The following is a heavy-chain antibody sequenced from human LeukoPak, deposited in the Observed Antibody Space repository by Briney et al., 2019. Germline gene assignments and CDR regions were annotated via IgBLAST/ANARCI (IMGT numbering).Heavy chain of an antibody. CDR3: ARDRVYSSGWHDAFDI. CDR1: GFSFSSYS. V-gene: IGHV3-48*01. D-gene: IGHD6-19*01. J-gene: IGHJ3*02. CDR2: ISSSSSTI. Sequence: GGSLRLSCAASGFSFSSYSMNWLRQASGKGLEWVSYISSSSSTIYYADSVKGRFTISRDNAKNSLYLQMKSLRAEDTAVYYCARDRVYSSGWHDAFDIWGQGTMVTVSS.